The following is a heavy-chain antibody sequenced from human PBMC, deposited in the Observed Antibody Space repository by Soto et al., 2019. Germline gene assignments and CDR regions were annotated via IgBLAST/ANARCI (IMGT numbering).Heavy chain of an antibody. CDR2: ISAYNGNT. CDR3: ARDRRDYDILTGYPAYYFAY. D-gene: IGHD3-9*01. CDR1: GYTFTSYG. J-gene: IGHJ4*02. V-gene: IGHV1-18*04. Sequence: ASVKVSCKASGYTFTSYGISWARQAPGQGLEWMGWISAYNGNTNYAQKLQGRVTMTTDTSTSTAYMELRSLRSDDTAVYYCARDRRDYDILTGYPAYYFAYWGQGTLVTVSS.